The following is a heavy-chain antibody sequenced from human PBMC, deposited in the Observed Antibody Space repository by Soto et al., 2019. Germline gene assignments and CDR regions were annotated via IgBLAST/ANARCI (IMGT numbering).Heavy chain of an antibody. J-gene: IGHJ1*01. CDR3: ARVSQRKGRYHSLPAPSIAAAGHGDSDFQH. Sequence: QVQLVQSGAEVKKPGSSVKVSCKASGGTFSSYTISWVRQAPGQGLEWMGRIIPILGIANYAQKFQGRVTITADKSTSTAYMELSSLRSEDTAVYYCARVSQRKGRYHSLPAPSIAAAGHGDSDFQHWGQGTLVTVSS. V-gene: IGHV1-69*02. CDR1: GGTFSSYT. D-gene: IGHD6-13*01. CDR2: IIPILGIA.